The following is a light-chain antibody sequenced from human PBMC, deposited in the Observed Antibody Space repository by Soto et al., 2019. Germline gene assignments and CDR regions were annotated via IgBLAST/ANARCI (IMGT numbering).Light chain of an antibody. Sequence: LVSQVPDTVSVGPGETVTLSVGASPSVRTNLAWDQQRPGQAPRLLIHYSSTRATDVPARFSGSGSGTNFTLAISILQSEDFAVYYCQQYNNWVTFGQGTKVDIK. J-gene: IGKJ1*01. CDR3: QQYNNWVT. CDR1: PSVRTN. CDR2: YSS. V-gene: IGKV3D-15*01.